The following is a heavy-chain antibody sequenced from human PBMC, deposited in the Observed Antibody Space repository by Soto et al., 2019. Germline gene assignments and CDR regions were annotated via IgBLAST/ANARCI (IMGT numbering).Heavy chain of an antibody. CDR2: INYSGNT. CDR3: SCYARDY. J-gene: IGHJ4*02. V-gene: IGHV4-34*01. CDR1: GGSFSDFY. Sequence: QVQLQRWGAGLLKPSETLSLTCAVYGGSFSDFYWSWIRQSPGKGLEWLGEINYSGNTNYNPSLKSRITISVDTSKKELYLKLTSVTAADTAIYYCSCYARDYWGQGTLVTVSS. D-gene: IGHD2-15*01.